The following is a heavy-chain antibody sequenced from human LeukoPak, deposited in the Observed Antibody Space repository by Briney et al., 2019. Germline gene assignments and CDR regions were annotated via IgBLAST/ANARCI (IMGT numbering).Heavy chain of an antibody. CDR3: ARQDYWGWFAP. Sequence: PSETLSLTCTVSGTSITNYYWAWIRQTPGKGLEWIGYIYPDGSTKYNPSLKSRGAISVDTSNNQFSLKVTSMTAADTAVYYCARQDYWGWFAPWGQGTLVLVSS. CDR2: IYPDGST. V-gene: IGHV4-4*09. J-gene: IGHJ5*02. D-gene: IGHD3-16*01. CDR1: GTSITNYY.